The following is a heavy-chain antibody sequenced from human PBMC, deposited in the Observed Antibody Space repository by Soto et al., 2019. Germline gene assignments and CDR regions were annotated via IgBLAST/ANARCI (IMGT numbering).Heavy chain of an antibody. CDR1: GGTFSSYA. CDR3: ARGMLGYCSGGSCQSPMDV. V-gene: IGHV1-69*13. Sequence: ASVKVSCKASGGTFSSYAISWVRQAPGQGLEWMGGIIPIFGTANYAQKFQGRVTITADESTSTAYMELSSLRSEDTAVYYCARGMLGYCSGGSCQSPMDVWGQGTTVTVSS. D-gene: IGHD2-15*01. J-gene: IGHJ6*02. CDR2: IIPIFGTA.